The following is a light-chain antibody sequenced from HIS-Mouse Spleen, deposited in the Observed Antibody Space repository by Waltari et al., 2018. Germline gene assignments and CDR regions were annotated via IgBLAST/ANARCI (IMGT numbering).Light chain of an antibody. CDR2: LGS. Sequence: DIVMTQSPLSLPVTPGEPASISCRSSQSLLHSNGYNYLDWYLQKPGQSPQLLIYLGSNRASGVPDRLSGSGSGTDFTLKISRVEAEDVGVYYCMQALQTPPSTFGPGTKVDIK. V-gene: IGKV2-28*01. J-gene: IGKJ3*01. CDR1: QSLLHSNGYNY. CDR3: MQALQTPPST.